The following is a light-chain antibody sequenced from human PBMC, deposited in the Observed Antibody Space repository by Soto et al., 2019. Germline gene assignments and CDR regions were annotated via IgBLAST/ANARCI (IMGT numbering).Light chain of an antibody. Sequence: EIVLTQSPATLSLPPGERATLSCRARQSVSSYLAWYQQKPGQAPRLLIYDASNRATGIPARFSGSGSGTDFTLTISSLEPEDFAVYYCQQRSNWTITFGQGTRLEIK. CDR2: DAS. CDR1: QSVSSY. V-gene: IGKV3-11*01. CDR3: QQRSNWTIT. J-gene: IGKJ5*01.